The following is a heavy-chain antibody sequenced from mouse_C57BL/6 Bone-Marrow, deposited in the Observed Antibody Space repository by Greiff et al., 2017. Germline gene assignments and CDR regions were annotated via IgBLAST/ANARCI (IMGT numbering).Heavy chain of an antibody. CDR3: AGALLRYAFYAMDY. CDR2: ISYSGST. J-gene: IGHJ4*01. D-gene: IGHD1-1*01. CDR1: GYSITSGYD. V-gene: IGHV3-1*01. Sequence: EVQLQESGPGMVKPSQSLSLTCTFTGYSITSGYDWHWIRHFPGNKLEWMGYISYSGSTNYNPSLKSRISITHDTSKNHFFLKLNSVTTEDTATYYCAGALLRYAFYAMDYWGQGTSVTVSS.